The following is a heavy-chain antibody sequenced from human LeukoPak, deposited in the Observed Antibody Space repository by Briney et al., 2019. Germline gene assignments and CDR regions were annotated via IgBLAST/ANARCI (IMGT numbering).Heavy chain of an antibody. V-gene: IGHV3-23*01. CDR3: AKLGLEQWLRRNWFDP. CDR1: GFTFSSYA. J-gene: IGHJ5*02. D-gene: IGHD6-19*01. CDR2: ISGSGGST. Sequence: GGSLRLSCAASGFTFSSYAMSWVRQAPGKGLEWVSAISGSGGSTYYADSAKGRFTISRDNSKNTLYLQMNSLRAEDTAVYYCAKLGLEQWLRRNWFDPWGQGTLVTVSS.